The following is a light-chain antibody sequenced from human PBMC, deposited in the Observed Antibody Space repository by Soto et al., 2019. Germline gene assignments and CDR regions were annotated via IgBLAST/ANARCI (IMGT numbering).Light chain of an antibody. CDR2: DNN. Sequence: QSVLTQPPSVSAAPGQKVTISCSGSSSNIGNNYVSWYQQLPGTAPKLLIYDNNERPSGIPDRFSGSKSGTSATLDITGLQTGDEADYYCGTWDTSLFAVVFGGGTQLTVL. CDR1: SSNIGNNY. J-gene: IGLJ3*02. V-gene: IGLV1-51*01. CDR3: GTWDTSLFAVV.